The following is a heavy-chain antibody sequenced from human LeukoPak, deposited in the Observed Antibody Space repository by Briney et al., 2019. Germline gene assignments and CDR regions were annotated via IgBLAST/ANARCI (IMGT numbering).Heavy chain of an antibody. J-gene: IGHJ3*02. CDR1: GFSLSTSGMC. Sequence: SGPTLVNPTQTLTLTCTFSGFSLSTSGMCVSWLRQPPGKALEWLALIDWDDDKYYSTSLKTRLTISKDTSKNQVVLTMTNMDPVDTATYYCARRKVGATSAFAFDIWGQGTMVTVSS. CDR3: ARRKVGATSAFAFDI. D-gene: IGHD1-26*01. V-gene: IGHV2-70*01. CDR2: IDWDDDK.